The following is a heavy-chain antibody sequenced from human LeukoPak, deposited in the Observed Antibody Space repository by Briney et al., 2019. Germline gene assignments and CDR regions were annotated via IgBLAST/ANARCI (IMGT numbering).Heavy chain of an antibody. V-gene: IGHV3-33*01. CDR1: GFTFSSYG. Sequence: GGSLRLSCAASGFTFSSYGMHWVRQAPGKGLEWVAVIWYDGSNKYYADSVKGRFTISRDNSKNTLYLQMNSLRAEDTAVYYCARVEDEKGATNWFDPWGQGTLVTVSS. D-gene: IGHD1-26*01. CDR2: IWYDGSNK. J-gene: IGHJ5*02. CDR3: ARVEDEKGATNWFDP.